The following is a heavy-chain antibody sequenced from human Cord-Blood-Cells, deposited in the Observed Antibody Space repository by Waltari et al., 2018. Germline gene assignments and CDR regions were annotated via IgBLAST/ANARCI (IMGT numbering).Heavy chain of an antibody. J-gene: IGHJ5*02. D-gene: IGHD4-4*01. V-gene: IGHV6-1*01. CDR1: GESVSSNRAP. Sequence: QVQLQQSGPGLVKPSQTPSPTCAISGESVSSNRAPWNCIRQHLSRGLEWLGRTYYRSKWYNDYAVSVKSRITINPDTSRNQFSLLLNSVTPEYTAVYYCAREDDYSIYGWFDPWGQGTLVTVSS. CDR3: AREDDYSIYGWFDP. CDR2: TYYRSKWYN.